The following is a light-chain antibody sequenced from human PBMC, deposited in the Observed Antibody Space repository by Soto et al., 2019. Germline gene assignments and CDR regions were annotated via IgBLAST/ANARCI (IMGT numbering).Light chain of an antibody. CDR3: AAWDDSLNGRL. CDR1: SSNIGSQT. J-gene: IGLJ3*02. V-gene: IGLV1-44*01. Sequence: QSVLTQPPSASGTPGQRVTISCSGSSSNIGSQTVSWYQQLPGTAPKLLIYSNNQRPSGVPDRFSGSKSGTSVSLAISGLQSEDEADYYCAAWDDSLNGRLFGGGTKLTVL. CDR2: SNN.